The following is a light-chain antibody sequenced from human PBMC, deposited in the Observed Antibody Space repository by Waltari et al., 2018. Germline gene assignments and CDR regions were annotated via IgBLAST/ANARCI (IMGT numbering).Light chain of an antibody. Sequence: QSALTQPPSASGSPGQSVTISCTGTSSHVGTYNYVSWYQQRPGEVPRLMIYDVTKRPSGVPDRFSGSKSGNTASLTVSGLQAEDEGDYYCASYAGSSDFVMFGGGTKVTVL. CDR2: DVT. CDR1: SSHVGTYNY. CDR3: ASYAGSSDFVM. J-gene: IGLJ3*02. V-gene: IGLV2-8*01.